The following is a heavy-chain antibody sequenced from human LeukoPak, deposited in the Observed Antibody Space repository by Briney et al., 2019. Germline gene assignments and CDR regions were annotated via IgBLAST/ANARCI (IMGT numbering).Heavy chain of an antibody. D-gene: IGHD2-2*01. CDR2: IYYSGST. Sequence: PSETLSLTCTVSGGSISSGGYYWSWIRQHPGKGLEWIGYIYYSGSTYYNPSLKSRVTISVDTSKNQFSLKLSSVTAADTAVYYCAREYIVVGSPSWFDPWGQGTLVTVSS. V-gene: IGHV4-31*03. CDR3: AREYIVVGSPSWFDP. CDR1: GGSISSGGYY. J-gene: IGHJ5*02.